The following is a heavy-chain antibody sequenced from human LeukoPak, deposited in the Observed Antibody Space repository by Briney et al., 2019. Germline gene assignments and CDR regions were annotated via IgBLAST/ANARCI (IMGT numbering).Heavy chain of an antibody. V-gene: IGHV1-18*01. J-gene: IGHJ6*02. Sequence: ASVKVSCKASGYIFTSYGISWVRQAPGQGLEWMGWISAYNGNTNYAQKLQGRVTMTTDTSTSTAYMELRSLRSDDTAVYYCARDAPRYCSSTSCYLFYYYYGMDVWGQGTTVTVSS. D-gene: IGHD2-2*01. CDR2: ISAYNGNT. CDR1: GYIFTSYG. CDR3: ARDAPRYCSSTSCYLFYYYYGMDV.